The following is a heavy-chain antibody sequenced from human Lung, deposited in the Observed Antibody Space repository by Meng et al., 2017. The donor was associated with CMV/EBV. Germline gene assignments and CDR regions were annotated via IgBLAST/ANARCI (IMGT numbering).Heavy chain of an antibody. V-gene: IGHV4-39*02. CDR2: VYYNGST. D-gene: IGHD3-16*01. J-gene: IGHJ4*02. CDR1: AGSVSSTHYY. CDR3: ARRLWGFFDS. Sequence: LXCSVSAGSVSSTHYYWGWIRQPPGKGLEWNGHVYYNGSTYHNPSLKSRVTMSVDTSKNHFSLNVSSVTAADTAVYYCARRLWGFFDSWGQGTLVTVSS.